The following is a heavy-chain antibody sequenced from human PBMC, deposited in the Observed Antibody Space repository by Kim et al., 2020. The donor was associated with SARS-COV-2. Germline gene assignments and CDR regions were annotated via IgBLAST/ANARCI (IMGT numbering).Heavy chain of an antibody. D-gene: IGHD2-2*01. CDR2: INSDGSST. V-gene: IGHV3-74*01. CDR1: GFTFSSYC. CDR3: ARVGGCSSTSCSHYYYYGMDV. Sequence: GGSLRLSCAASGFTFSSYCMHWVRQAPGKGLVWVSRINSDGSSTSYADSVKGRFTISRDNAKNTLYLQMNSLRAEDTAVYYCARVGGCSSTSCSHYYYYGMDVWGQGTTVTVSS. J-gene: IGHJ6*02.